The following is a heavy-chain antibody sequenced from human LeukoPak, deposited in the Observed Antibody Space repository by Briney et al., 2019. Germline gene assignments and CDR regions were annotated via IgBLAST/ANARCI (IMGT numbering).Heavy chain of an antibody. V-gene: IGHV3-23*01. Sequence: GGSLRLSCAASGFTFSSYAMSWVRQAPGKGLEWVSAISGSGGSTYYADFVKGRFTISRDNSKNTLYLQMNSLRAEDTAVYYCAKLAAVTYYYYMDVWGKGTTVTISS. CDR1: GFTFSSYA. J-gene: IGHJ6*03. CDR3: AKLAAVTYYYYMDV. D-gene: IGHD6-13*01. CDR2: ISGSGGST.